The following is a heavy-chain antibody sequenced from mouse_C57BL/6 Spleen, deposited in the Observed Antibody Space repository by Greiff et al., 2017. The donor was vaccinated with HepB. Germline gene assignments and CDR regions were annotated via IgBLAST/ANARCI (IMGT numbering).Heavy chain of an antibody. CDR3: TRKEAYYSNGYAMDY. CDR2: IDPETGGT. Sequence: QVQLQQSGAELVRPGASVTLSCKASGYTFTDYEMHWVKQTPVHGLEWIGAIDPETGGTAYNQKFKGKAILTADKSSSTAYMELRSLTSEDSAVYYCTRKEAYYSNGYAMDYWGQGTSVTVSS. CDR1: GYTFTDYE. J-gene: IGHJ4*01. D-gene: IGHD2-5*01. V-gene: IGHV1-15*01.